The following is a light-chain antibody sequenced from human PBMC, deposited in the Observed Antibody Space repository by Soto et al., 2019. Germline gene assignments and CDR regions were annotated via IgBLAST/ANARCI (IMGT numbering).Light chain of an antibody. CDR3: TSFTSGSTLV. CDR1: SSDVGGYEY. Sequence: QSALTQPASVSGSPGQSITISCTGTSSDVGGYEYVSSYQTHPGKAPKVMIYEVFNRPSGVSNRFSGSKSGNTASLTISGLQAEDEADYYCTSFTSGSTLVFGTGTKSPS. J-gene: IGLJ1*01. CDR2: EVF. V-gene: IGLV2-14*01.